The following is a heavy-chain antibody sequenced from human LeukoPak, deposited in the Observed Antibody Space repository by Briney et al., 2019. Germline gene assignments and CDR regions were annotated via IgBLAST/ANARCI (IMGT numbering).Heavy chain of an antibody. J-gene: IGHJ4*02. CDR1: GFTFSSYA. D-gene: IGHD2-2*01. CDR3: ANIVVVPAAKDQDY. Sequence: GGSLRLSCAASGFTFSSYAMSWVRRAPGKGLEWVSAISGSGGSTYYADSVKGRFTISRDNSKNTLYLQMNSLRAEDTAVYYCANIVVVPAAKDQDYWGQGTLVTVSS. V-gene: IGHV3-23*01. CDR2: ISGSGGST.